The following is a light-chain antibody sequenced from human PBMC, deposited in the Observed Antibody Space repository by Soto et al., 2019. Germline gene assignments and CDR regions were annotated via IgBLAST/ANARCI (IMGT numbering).Light chain of an antibody. CDR2: GAS. Sequence: DIVMTQSPATLSVSPGERATLSCRASQSVSSNFAWYQQKPGQAPRLLISGASTRATGIPARLSGSGSGTEFTLTISSLRSEDFAVYYCQQYDNWPITFGQGTRLEIK. J-gene: IGKJ5*01. V-gene: IGKV3-15*01. CDR3: QQYDNWPIT. CDR1: QSVSSN.